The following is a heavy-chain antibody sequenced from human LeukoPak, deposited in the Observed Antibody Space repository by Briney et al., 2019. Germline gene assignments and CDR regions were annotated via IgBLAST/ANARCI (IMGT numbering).Heavy chain of an antibody. CDR2: FDPEDGET. V-gene: IGHV1-24*01. CDR1: GYTLTELS. D-gene: IGHD5-12*01. J-gene: IGHJ5*02. CDR3: AREFGGYDSPNWFDP. Sequence: ASVKVSCKVSGYTLTELSMHWVRQAPGKGLEWMGGFDPEDGETIYAQKFQGRVTITADKSTSTAYMELSSLRSEDTAVYYCAREFGGYDSPNWFDPWGQGTLVTVSS.